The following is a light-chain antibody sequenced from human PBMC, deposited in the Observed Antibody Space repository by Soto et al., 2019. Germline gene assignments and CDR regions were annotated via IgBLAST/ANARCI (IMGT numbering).Light chain of an antibody. CDR1: QSISSW. V-gene: IGKV1-5*01. J-gene: IGKJ1*01. Sequence: DIQMTQSPSTLSACVGDRVTITCRASQSISSWLAWYQQKPGKAPKFLIYDASTLESGVPSRFRGSGYGTEFTLTISSLQPDDFATYYCQQYSSYLWTFGQGTKVHIK. CDR3: QQYSSYLWT. CDR2: DAS.